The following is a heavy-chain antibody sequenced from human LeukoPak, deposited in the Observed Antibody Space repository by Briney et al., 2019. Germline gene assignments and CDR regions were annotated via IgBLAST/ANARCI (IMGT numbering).Heavy chain of an antibody. J-gene: IGHJ4*02. Sequence: GGSLRLSCAASGFTFSSYGMHWVRQAPGKGLEWVAFIRYDGSNKYYADSVKGRFTISRDNSKNTLYLQMNSLRAEDTAVYYCAKAKSTSGSGRYYWGQGTLVTVSS. CDR1: GFTFSSYG. D-gene: IGHD3-10*01. V-gene: IGHV3-30*02. CDR2: IRYDGSNK. CDR3: AKAKSTSGSGRYY.